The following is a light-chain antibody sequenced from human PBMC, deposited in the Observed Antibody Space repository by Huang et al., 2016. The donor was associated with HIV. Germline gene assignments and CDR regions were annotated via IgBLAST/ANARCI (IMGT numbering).Light chain of an antibody. CDR1: QAIGTY. Sequence: IQLTQSPSSLSASVGDRVPITCRANQAIGTYLAWYQQKPGKAPELLLNSSSTVRSGVPSRFSGGGSGTDFTLTITSLQPEDFASYSCQHLYTFGGGTKVEIK. J-gene: IGKJ4*01. V-gene: IGKV1-9*01. CDR3: QHLYT. CDR2: SSS.